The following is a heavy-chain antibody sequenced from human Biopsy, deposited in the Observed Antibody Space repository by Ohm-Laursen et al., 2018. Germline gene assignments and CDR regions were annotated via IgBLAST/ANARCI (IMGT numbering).Heavy chain of an antibody. CDR3: ATFRASWDTTQGGDY. Sequence: SDTLSLTCSVSGVSISVDGYCWAWIRQLPGKGLDWIGYIYHSGTTYYNPSLKSQLTMSVDTSKNEFSLRLRSVTAADTAVYFCATFRASWDTTQGGDYWGQGTLVTVSS. D-gene: IGHD1-26*01. J-gene: IGHJ4*02. V-gene: IGHV4-31*01. CDR1: GVSISVDGYC. CDR2: IYHSGTT.